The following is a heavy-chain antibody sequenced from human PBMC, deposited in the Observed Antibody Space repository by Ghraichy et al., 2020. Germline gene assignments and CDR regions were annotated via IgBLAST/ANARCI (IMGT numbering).Heavy chain of an antibody. CDR3: ARGATVVRFFYYDGMDV. CDR2: ITSSGRTI. Sequence: GGSLRLSCVGSGFTLSGYSMNWVRQSPGKGLEWVAYITSSGRTISYADSVKGRFTISRDNSQNSLHLQMNSLRDEDTALYYCARGATVVRFFYYDGMDVWGQGTTVTVSS. CDR1: GFTLSGYS. D-gene: IGHD4-23*01. V-gene: IGHV3-48*02. J-gene: IGHJ6*02.